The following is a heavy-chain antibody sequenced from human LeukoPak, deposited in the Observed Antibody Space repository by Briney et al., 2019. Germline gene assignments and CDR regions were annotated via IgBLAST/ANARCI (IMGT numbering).Heavy chain of an antibody. CDR2: VYTSGST. CDR3: ARDPTALATVDY. D-gene: IGHD5-18*01. Sequence: PSQTLSLTCTVSGGSISSGSYYWSWIRQPAGKGLEWIGRVYTSGSTNYNPSLKSRVTISVDTSKNQFSLKLSSVTAADTAVYYCARDPTALATVDYWGQGTLVTVSS. V-gene: IGHV4-61*02. J-gene: IGHJ4*02. CDR1: GGSISSGSYY.